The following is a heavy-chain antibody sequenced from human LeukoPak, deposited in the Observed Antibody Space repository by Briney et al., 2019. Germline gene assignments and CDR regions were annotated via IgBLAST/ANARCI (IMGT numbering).Heavy chain of an antibody. D-gene: IGHD3-9*01. J-gene: IGHJ5*02. Sequence: PSETLSLTCIVSGYSITSGYYWGWIRQPPGKGLEWIGSIIHSDRRRTYYNPSLKSRVTISVDTSKNQFSLKLTSVTAADTAVYYCARVKVRYDIFRDRKPNWFDPWGQGTLVTVSS. CDR2: IIHSDRRRT. V-gene: IGHV4-38-2*02. CDR3: ARVKVRYDIFRDRKPNWFDP. CDR1: GYSITSGYY.